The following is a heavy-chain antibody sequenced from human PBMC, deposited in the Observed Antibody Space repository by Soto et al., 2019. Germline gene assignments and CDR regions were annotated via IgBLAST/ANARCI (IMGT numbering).Heavy chain of an antibody. CDR2: IRQDGIEK. Sequence: EVQLVESGGDLVQPGGSLRLSCAASEFAFSTYWMSWVRQAPGKGLEWVATIRQDGIEKHYVDSVKGRFTISRDNAKNLLFLKMDGLKAEDTAVYYCVRGCGSVHCSYLFDVWGKWTTVTVSS. J-gene: IGHJ6*04. CDR3: VRGCGSVHCSYLFDV. D-gene: IGHD2-21*01. V-gene: IGHV3-7*01. CDR1: EFAFSTYW.